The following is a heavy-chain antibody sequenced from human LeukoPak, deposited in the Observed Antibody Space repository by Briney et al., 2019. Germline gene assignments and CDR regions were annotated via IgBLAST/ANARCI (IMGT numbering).Heavy chain of an antibody. V-gene: IGHV4-34*01. CDR1: GGSFSGYY. CDR2: INYSGST. CDR3: ARGSLYSSGGTHFDY. D-gene: IGHD6-19*01. Sequence: SETLSLTCAVFGGSFSGYYWTWIRRPPGEGLEWIGEINYSGSTNYNPSLKSRVTTSIDTSKNQFSLRLSSVTAADTAMYYCARGSLYSSGGTHFDYWGQGILVTVSS. J-gene: IGHJ4*02.